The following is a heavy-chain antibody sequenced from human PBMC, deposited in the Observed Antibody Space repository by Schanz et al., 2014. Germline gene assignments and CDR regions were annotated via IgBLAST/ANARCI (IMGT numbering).Heavy chain of an antibody. D-gene: IGHD3-22*01. J-gene: IGHJ4*02. CDR3: ARSNYYDNSDYYNSFDY. CDR2: INLSGGST. CDR1: GYTFTSYS. V-gene: IGHV1-46*01. Sequence: QVQLVQSGAEVKKPGASVKVSCKASGYTFTSYSMHWVRQAPGQGLEWMGIINLSGGSTNNAQKFQGRLTMTRDTSTSTVYMELRSLRSDDAAVYYCARSNYYDNSDYYNSFDYWGQGTLVTVSS.